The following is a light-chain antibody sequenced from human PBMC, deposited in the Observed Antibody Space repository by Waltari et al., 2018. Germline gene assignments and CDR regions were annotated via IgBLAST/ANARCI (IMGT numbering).Light chain of an antibody. J-gene: IGKJ4*01. CDR2: GAS. V-gene: IGKV3-15*01. CDR1: QSVTSK. CDR3: LQYSNWPPLT. Sequence: DIVMTQSPATLSVSPGERATLSCRASQSVTSKLAWFQQKPGQVPRLLIYGASARATGIPPRCSGSGSGTEFTLTISSLQSEDVAVYYCLQYSNWPPLTFGGGTKVEIK.